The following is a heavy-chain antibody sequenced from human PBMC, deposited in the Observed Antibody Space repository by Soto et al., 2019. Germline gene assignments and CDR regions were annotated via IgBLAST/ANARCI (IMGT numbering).Heavy chain of an antibody. D-gene: IGHD3-10*01. CDR1: GFTSSSYA. CDR3: AKVGENYGMDV. J-gene: IGHJ6*02. CDR2: ISGNGGNT. Sequence: GGSLRLSCAASGFTSSSYAMSWVRQAPGKGLEWVSAISGNGGNTYYADSVKGRFTTSRDNSRNTLYLQMNSLRVEDTAVYYCAKVGENYGMDVWGQGTTVTVSS. V-gene: IGHV3-23*01.